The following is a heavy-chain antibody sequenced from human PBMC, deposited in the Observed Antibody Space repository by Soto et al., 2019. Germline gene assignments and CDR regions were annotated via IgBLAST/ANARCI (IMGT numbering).Heavy chain of an antibody. CDR2: ISGSGQST. D-gene: IGHD2-2*01. CDR1: GFKFSDYA. CDR3: VQAAGVVRRRGLEN. V-gene: IGHV3-23*01. Sequence: EVQILESGGALVKPGGSLRLSCAASGFKFSDYAMAWVRQAPGKGLEWVSSISGSGQSTFYVGSVKGRFTISRDDSENTVSLQMDSLTAEDTATYYCVQAAGVVRRRGLENWGQGTLVTVSS. J-gene: IGHJ4*02.